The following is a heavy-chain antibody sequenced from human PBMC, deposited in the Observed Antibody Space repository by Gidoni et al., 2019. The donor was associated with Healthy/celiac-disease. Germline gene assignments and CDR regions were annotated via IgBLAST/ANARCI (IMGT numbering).Heavy chain of an antibody. V-gene: IGHV1-69*06. CDR2: IIPIICTA. J-gene: IGHJ6*02. D-gene: IGHD6-6*01. CDR1: GGTFIRYA. CDR3: ARDRGEYSSSYGMDV. Sequence: QVQLVQSGAEVKKPGSSVKVSCKASGGTFIRYAISWVRQAPGQGLEWMGGIIPIICTANYAQKFQGRVTITADKSTRTAYMELSSLRSEDTAVYYCARDRGEYSSSYGMDVWGQGTTVTVSS.